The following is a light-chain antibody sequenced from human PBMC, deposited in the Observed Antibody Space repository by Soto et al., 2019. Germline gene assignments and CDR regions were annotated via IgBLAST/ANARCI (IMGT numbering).Light chain of an antibody. CDR1: QTVSSN. CDR3: QQHNNWPYT. V-gene: IGKV3-15*01. J-gene: IGKJ2*01. Sequence: EVVMTQSPATLSVSPGESATLSCRASQTVSSNVAWYQQSPGQAPRLLIDGAFTRATGVPARFSGSRSGTEFTLTISSPQSEDFALYYCQQHNNWPYTFGQGTKLEIK. CDR2: GAF.